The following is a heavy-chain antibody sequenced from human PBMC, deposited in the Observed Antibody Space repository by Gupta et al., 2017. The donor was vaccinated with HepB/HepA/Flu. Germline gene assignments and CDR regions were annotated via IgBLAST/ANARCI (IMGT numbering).Heavy chain of an antibody. V-gene: IGHV3-23*01. Sequence: EVQLLESGGGLVQPGGSLRLSCAASGFTFSSYAMNWVRQAPGKGLEWVSAISSSGGSTYYADSVKGRFTISRDNSKITLYLQMNSLRAEDTAVYYCAKSLYDSSNYYPDWFDPWGQGTLVTVSS. J-gene: IGHJ5*02. CDR3: AKSLYDSSNYYPDWFDP. CDR1: GFTFSSYA. CDR2: ISSSGGST. D-gene: IGHD3-22*01.